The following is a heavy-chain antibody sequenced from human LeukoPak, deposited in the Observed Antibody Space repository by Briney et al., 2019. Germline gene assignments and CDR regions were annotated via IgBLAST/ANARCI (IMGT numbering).Heavy chain of an antibody. CDR3: VKVGLVAARPNNFDY. CDR2: IRYDGSNK. J-gene: IGHJ4*02. D-gene: IGHD6-6*01. V-gene: IGHV3-30*02. Sequence: GGSLRLSCATSGFSLSRNGMHWVRQAPGKGLEWVAFIRYDGSNKDYADSVKGRFTISRDNSKNTLYLQMNGLRAEDTAVYYCVKVGLVAARPNNFDYWGQGTLVTVSP. CDR1: GFSLSRNG.